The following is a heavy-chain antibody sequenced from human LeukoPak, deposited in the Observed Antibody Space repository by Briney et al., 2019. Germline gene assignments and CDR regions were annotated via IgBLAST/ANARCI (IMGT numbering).Heavy chain of an antibody. CDR3: ARDHNWGPDY. V-gene: IGHV1-2*02. J-gene: IGHJ4*02. D-gene: IGHD7-27*01. CDR2: IRPKSGET. Sequence: GASVNVSCKASGYTFTDHYLHWVRQAPGQGLEWVGWIRPKSGETHYAQKFQGRVTMTRNTSIRTAYLELSGVRSHDTAVYYCARDHNWGPDYWGQGTLITVSS. CDR1: GYTFTDHY.